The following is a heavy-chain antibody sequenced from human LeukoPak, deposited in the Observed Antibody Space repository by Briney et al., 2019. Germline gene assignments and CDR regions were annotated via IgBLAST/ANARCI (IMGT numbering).Heavy chain of an antibody. Sequence: EASVKVSCKASGYTFTSYGISWVRQAPGQGLEWMGWISAHNGNTNYAQKLQGRVTMTTDTSTSTAYMELRSLRSDDTAVYYCARDAHYYDSSGHKDYWGQGTLVTVSS. D-gene: IGHD3-22*01. CDR1: GYTFTSYG. CDR3: ARDAHYYDSSGHKDY. J-gene: IGHJ4*01. V-gene: IGHV1-18*01. CDR2: ISAHNGNT.